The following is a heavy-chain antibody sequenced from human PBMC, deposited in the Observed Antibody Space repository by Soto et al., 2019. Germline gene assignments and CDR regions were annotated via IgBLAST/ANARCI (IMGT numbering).Heavy chain of an antibody. CDR1: GYTFIRYY. J-gene: IGHJ4*02. Sequence: ASVKVSCKASGYTFIRYYIHWVRQAPGQGLEWVGVINPSGGSTTYAQKFQGRVTMTRDTSTSTVYMELSGLRSEDTAVFYCAREGGGQYSFDDSESHNYWGQGNLVTVSS. V-gene: IGHV1-46*01. CDR3: AREGGGQYSFDDSESHNY. CDR2: INPSGGST. D-gene: IGHD2-21*01.